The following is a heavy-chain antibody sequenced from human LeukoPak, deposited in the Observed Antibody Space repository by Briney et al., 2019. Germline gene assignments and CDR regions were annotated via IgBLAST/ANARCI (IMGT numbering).Heavy chain of an antibody. D-gene: IGHD3-22*01. Sequence: GKSLRLSCAASGFTFSRYAMHWVRQAPGKGLEWVAVISYHGSNQYYADSMKGRFTISRDNSRSTLYLQMNSLRPEDTAVYYCASDPFDSSGYYPLDYWGQGTLVTVSS. V-gene: IGHV3-30-3*01. CDR3: ASDPFDSSGYYPLDY. CDR2: ISYHGSNQ. CDR1: GFTFSRYA. J-gene: IGHJ4*02.